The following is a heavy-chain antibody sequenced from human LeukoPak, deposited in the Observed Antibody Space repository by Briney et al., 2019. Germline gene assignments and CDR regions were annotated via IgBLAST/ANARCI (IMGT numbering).Heavy chain of an antibody. CDR1: GGSISSYY. CDR3: ARTGTAMATGYFDY. D-gene: IGHD5-18*01. V-gene: IGHV4-34*01. Sequence: SETLSLTCTVSGGSISSYYWSWIRQPPGKGLEWIGEINHSGSTNYNPSLKSRVTISVDTSKNQFSLKLSSVTAADTAVYYCARTGTAMATGYFDYWGQGTLVTVSS. J-gene: IGHJ4*02. CDR2: INHSGST.